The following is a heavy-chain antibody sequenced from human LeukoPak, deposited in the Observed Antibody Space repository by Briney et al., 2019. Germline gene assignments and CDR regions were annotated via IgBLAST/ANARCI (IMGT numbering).Heavy chain of an antibody. CDR3: ARDKIVGATHFDY. CDR2: INQDGSEK. J-gene: IGHJ4*02. CDR1: GFTVSSNY. Sequence: GGSLRLSCAASGFTVSSNYMSWVRQAPGKGLEWVANINQDGSEKYYVDSVKGRLTISRDNAKNSLYLQMNSLRAEDTAVYYCARDKIVGATHFDYWGQGTLVTVSS. D-gene: IGHD1-26*01. V-gene: IGHV3-7*01.